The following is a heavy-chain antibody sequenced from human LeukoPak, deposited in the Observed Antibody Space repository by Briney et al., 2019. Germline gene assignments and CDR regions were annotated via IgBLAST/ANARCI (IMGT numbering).Heavy chain of an antibody. Sequence: SETLSLTCTVSGGSISSYYWSWIRQPPGKGLEWIGYIYDSGNTNNNPSLKSRVTISVDTSKNQFSLKLSSLTAADTAVYYCARARGGVAIDFWGQGTRVTVSA. CDR2: IYDSGNT. J-gene: IGHJ4*02. CDR1: GGSISSYY. D-gene: IGHD5-12*01. CDR3: ARARGGVAIDF. V-gene: IGHV4-59*12.